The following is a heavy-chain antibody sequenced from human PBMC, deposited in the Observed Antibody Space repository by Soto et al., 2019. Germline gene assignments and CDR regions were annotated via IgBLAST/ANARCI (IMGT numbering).Heavy chain of an antibody. CDR3: ARVNGYGYVWGSYRPNYYYGMDV. CDR2: IIPIFGTA. V-gene: IGHV1-69*13. Sequence: ASVKVSCKASGGTFSSYAISWVRQAPGQGLEWMGGIIPIFGTANYAQKFQGRVTITADESTSTAYMELSSLRSEDTAVYYCARVNGYGYVWGSYRPNYYYGMDVWGQGTTVTVSS. D-gene: IGHD3-16*02. CDR1: GGTFSSYA. J-gene: IGHJ6*02.